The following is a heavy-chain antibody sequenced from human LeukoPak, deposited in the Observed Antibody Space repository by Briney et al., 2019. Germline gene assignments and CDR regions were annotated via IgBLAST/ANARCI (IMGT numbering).Heavy chain of an antibody. CDR2: IIPIFGTA. CDR1: GGTFSSYA. J-gene: IGHJ5*02. D-gene: IGHD2-15*01. V-gene: IGHV1-69*13. Sequence: SVKVSCKASGGTFSSYAISWVRQAPGQGLEWMGGIIPIFGTANYAQKFQGRVTITADESTSTAYMELSSLRSEDTAVYYCARSAQRVVVAATYYNWFDPWGQGTLVTVSS. CDR3: ARSAQRVVVAATYYNWFDP.